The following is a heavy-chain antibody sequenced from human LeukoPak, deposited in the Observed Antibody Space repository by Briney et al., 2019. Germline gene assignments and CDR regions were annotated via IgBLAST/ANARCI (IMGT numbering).Heavy chain of an antibody. Sequence: ASVTVSCKASGYTFTDYGFTWVRQALGQGLEWMGWISAKNGNKTYAQKLQGRVTMTTDTSTSTAYMELRSLSSDDTAVYYCARVNDIRSFDIWGQGTMVTVSS. CDR3: ARVNDIRSFDI. J-gene: IGHJ3*02. D-gene: IGHD2-8*01. CDR2: ISAKNGNK. CDR1: GYTFTDYG. V-gene: IGHV1-18*01.